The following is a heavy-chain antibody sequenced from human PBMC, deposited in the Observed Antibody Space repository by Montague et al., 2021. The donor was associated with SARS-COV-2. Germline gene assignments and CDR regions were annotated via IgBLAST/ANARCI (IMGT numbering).Heavy chain of an antibody. D-gene: IGHD3-10*01. CDR1: SGSIISSGYY. V-gene: IGHV4-39*02. CDR2: IYYSGTT. Sequence: SETLSLTCSVSSGSIISSGYYWGWIRQPPGKELEWIGNIYYSGTTYYNPSLQSRDTISVDTSKNHLSLRLSSVTAADTAVYFCARGMIRGVITPFDYWGQGSQVTVSA. CDR3: ARGMIRGVITPFDY. J-gene: IGHJ4*02.